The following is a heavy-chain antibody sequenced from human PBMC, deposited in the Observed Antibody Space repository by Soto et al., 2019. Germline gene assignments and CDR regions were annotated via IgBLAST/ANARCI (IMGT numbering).Heavy chain of an antibody. Sequence: GASVKVSCKASGYTFTSYDINWVRQATGQGLEWMGWMNPNSGNTGYAQKFQGRVTMTRNTSISTAYMELSSLRSEDTAVYYCARGGGYCSSTSCYHNWFDPWGQGTLVTVSS. D-gene: IGHD2-2*01. CDR2: MNPNSGNT. V-gene: IGHV1-8*01. CDR3: ARGGGYCSSTSCYHNWFDP. J-gene: IGHJ5*02. CDR1: GYTFTSYD.